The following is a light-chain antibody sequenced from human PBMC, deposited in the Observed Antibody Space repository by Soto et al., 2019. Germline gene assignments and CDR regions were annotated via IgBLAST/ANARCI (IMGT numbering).Light chain of an antibody. V-gene: IGLV1-40*01. CDR2: NNL. CDR1: SSNFGAGYE. J-gene: IGLJ1*01. Sequence: QSVLTQPPSVSGAPGQRVTISCTGSSSNFGAGYEVHWYKQLPGTAPTLVIFNNLNRPSGVPERFSGSKCGTSASLVISGLQAEDEADYYCQSFDSSLRAYVFGSGTKLTVL. CDR3: QSFDSSLRAYV.